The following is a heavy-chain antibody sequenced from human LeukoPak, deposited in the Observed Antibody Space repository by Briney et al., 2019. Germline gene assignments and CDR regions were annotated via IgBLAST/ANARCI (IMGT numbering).Heavy chain of an antibody. CDR1: GFTFNSYS. J-gene: IGHJ4*02. CDR2: ISGSNSYI. D-gene: IGHD1-26*01. V-gene: IGHV3-21*04. Sequence: GGSLRLSCAASGFTFNSYSMNWVRQAPGKGLEWVSSISGSNSYIYYADSVKGRFTISRDNSKNSLYLQMNSLRAEDTALYYCAKDSGPLYSGSHGVDYWGQGTLVTVSS. CDR3: AKDSGPLYSGSHGVDY.